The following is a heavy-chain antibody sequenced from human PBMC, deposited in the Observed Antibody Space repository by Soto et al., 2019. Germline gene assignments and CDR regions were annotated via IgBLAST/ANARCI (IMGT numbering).Heavy chain of an antibody. CDR2: IGTTGDT. D-gene: IGHD3-22*01. J-gene: IGHJ4*02. V-gene: IGHV3-13*04. CDR3: ARAIGQTLLDS. CDR1: GFTFSSYD. Sequence: EVQLVESGGGLVQPGGSLRLSCSASGFTFSSYDMHWVRQGTGKGLEWVSAIGTTGDTYYAGSVKGRFTISRENAKNSLYLQMNSLRDGDTAIYFCARAIGQTLLDSWGQGTLVTVSS.